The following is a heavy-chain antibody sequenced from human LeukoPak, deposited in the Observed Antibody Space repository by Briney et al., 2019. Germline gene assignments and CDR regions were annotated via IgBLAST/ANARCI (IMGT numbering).Heavy chain of an antibody. Sequence: GASVKVSCKASGGTFSSYAISWVRQAPRQGLEWMGGIIPIFGTANYAQKFQGRVTITTDESTSTAYMELSSLRSEDTAVYYCARGIAARPGAFDYWGQGTPVTVSS. V-gene: IGHV1-69*05. CDR1: GGTFSSYA. CDR3: ARGIAARPGAFDY. D-gene: IGHD6-6*01. CDR2: IIPIFGTA. J-gene: IGHJ4*02.